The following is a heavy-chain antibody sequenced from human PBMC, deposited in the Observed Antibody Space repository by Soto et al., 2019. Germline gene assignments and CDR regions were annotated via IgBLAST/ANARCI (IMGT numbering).Heavy chain of an antibody. D-gene: IGHD3-22*01. CDR1: GGTFSSYA. CDR2: IIPIFGTA. V-gene: IGHV1-69*01. Sequence: QVQLLQSGAEVKKPGSSVKVSCKASGGTFSSYAIDWVRQAPGQGLEWMGGIIPIFGTANYAQKFQGRVRITADESTSTDYMELRSLRSEDTAVYYCARGVHYDSSGFYYFFWGQGTLVTVSS. CDR3: ARGVHYDSSGFYYFF. J-gene: IGHJ4*02.